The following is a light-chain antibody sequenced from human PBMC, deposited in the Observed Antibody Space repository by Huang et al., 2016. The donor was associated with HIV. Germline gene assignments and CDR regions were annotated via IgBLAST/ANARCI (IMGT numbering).Light chain of an antibody. J-gene: IGKJ1*01. CDR3: QQYNDWPRT. CDR1: QSVSSN. Sequence: EIVMTQSPATLSVPPGERATLSCRARQSVSSNLVWYQQKPGQAPRLLIYDASARATGIPARISGSGSGADFTLTINGLQSEDFAVYYCQQYNDWPRTFGQGTKVEIK. V-gene: IGKV3-15*01. CDR2: DAS.